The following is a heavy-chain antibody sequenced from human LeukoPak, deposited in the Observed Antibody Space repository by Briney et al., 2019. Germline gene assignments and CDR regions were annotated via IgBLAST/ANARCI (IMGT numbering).Heavy chain of an antibody. CDR3: ARVAVADPDAFDI. J-gene: IGHJ3*02. Sequence: ASVKVSCKASGGTFSSYAISWVRQAPGQGLEWMGWINPNSGGTNYAQKFQGWVTMTRDTSISTAYMELSRLRSDDTAVYYCARVAVADPDAFDIWGQGTMVTVSS. CDR1: GGTFSSYA. V-gene: IGHV1-2*04. D-gene: IGHD6-19*01. CDR2: INPNSGGT.